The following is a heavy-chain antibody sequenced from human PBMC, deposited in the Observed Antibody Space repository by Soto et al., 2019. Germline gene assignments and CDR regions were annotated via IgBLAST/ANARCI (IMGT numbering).Heavy chain of an antibody. J-gene: IGHJ4*02. CDR1: GFTFDDYA. CDR3: AKDRSWLVHRYYFDY. Sequence: EVQLVESGGGLVQPGRSLRLSCAASGFTFDDYAMHWVRQAPGKGLEWVSGISWNSGSIGYADSVKGRFTISRDNAKNSLYLQMNSLRAEDTALYYCAKDRSWLVHRYYFDYWGQGTLVIVSS. CDR2: ISWNSGSI. D-gene: IGHD6-19*01. V-gene: IGHV3-9*01.